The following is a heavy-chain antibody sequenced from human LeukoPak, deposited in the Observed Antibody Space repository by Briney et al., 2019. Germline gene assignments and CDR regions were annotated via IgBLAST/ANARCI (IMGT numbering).Heavy chain of an antibody. CDR3: ARTMVRGVTPDY. V-gene: IGHV1-46*01. J-gene: IGHJ4*02. CDR1: GYTFTSYY. D-gene: IGHD3-10*01. Sequence: ASVKVSCKASGYTFTSYYMHWVRQAPGQGLEWMGIINPSGGSTSYAQKFQGRVTMTRDTSTSTVSMELSSLRSEDTAVYYCARTMVRGVTPDYWGQGTLVTVSS. CDR2: INPSGGST.